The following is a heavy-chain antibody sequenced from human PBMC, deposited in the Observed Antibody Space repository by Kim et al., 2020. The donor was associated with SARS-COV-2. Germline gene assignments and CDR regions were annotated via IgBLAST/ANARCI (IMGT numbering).Heavy chain of an antibody. CDR1: GGSISSSY. CDR3: ARGVGDPGWFDP. V-gene: IGHV4-59*13. D-gene: IGHD4-17*01. J-gene: IGHJ5*02. Sequence: SETLSLTCTVSGGSISSSYWNWIRQPPGKGLEWIGYLYYGGATNYNPSLKSRVTISVDTSKNQFSLKLTSVTAADTAIYYCARGVGDPGWFDPWGQGTL. CDR2: LYYGGAT.